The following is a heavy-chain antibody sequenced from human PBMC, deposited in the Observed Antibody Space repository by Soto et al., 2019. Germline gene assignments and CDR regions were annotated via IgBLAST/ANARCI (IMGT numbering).Heavy chain of an antibody. D-gene: IGHD6-6*01. J-gene: IGHJ1*01. Sequence: EVQLLESGGGLVQPGGSLRLSCAASEFTFRSYAMSWVRQAPGKWLEWVSAMSGSGGSTFYADSVKGRFTISRDNSKNTLYLQMNSPRAEDTAVYYCAKEGSARLSERSGYFQHWGQGTLVTVSS. CDR1: EFTFRSYA. CDR2: MSGSGGST. CDR3: AKEGSARLSERSGYFQH. V-gene: IGHV3-23*01.